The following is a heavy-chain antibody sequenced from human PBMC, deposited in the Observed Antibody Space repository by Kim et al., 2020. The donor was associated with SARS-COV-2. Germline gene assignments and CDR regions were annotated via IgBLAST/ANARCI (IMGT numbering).Heavy chain of an antibody. V-gene: IGHV1-2*02. D-gene: IGHD3-16*01. Sequence: ASVKVSCKASGYTFTGYYMHWVRQAPGQGLEWMGWINPNSGGTNYAQKFQGRVTMTRDTSISTAYMELSMLRSDDTAVYYCARDYDYVWGTLGYWGQGTLVTVSS. CDR1: GYTFTGYY. CDR2: INPNSGGT. J-gene: IGHJ4*02. CDR3: ARDYDYVWGTLGY.